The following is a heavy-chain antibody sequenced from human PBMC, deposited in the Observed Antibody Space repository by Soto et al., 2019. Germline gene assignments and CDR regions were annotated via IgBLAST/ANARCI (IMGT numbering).Heavy chain of an antibody. CDR2: VFYSGTT. V-gene: IGHV4-31*03. J-gene: IGHJ4*02. CDR1: GNSFSSGGYY. D-gene: IGHD3-16*01. Sequence: QVLQQESGPGLVKPSQTLSLTCTVSGNSFSSGGYYWSWIRQHPGKGLEWIGYVFYSGTTYYSPSLKSRVSISVDTSKNQFSLSLSSVTAADTAVYYCARTTTYYDYIWGSYCPKDFDFWGQGTLVTVSS. CDR3: ARTTTYYDYIWGSYCPKDFDF.